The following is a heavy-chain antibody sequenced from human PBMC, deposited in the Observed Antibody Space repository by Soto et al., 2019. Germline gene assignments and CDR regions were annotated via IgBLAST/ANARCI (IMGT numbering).Heavy chain of an antibody. J-gene: IGHJ1*01. Sequence: QVHVVESGGGVVQPGTSLRLSCTASGFSFFNYGFAWIRQAPGKGLEWVAVVTYDSSEKYYADSVKGRFTISRDNSKNTVYLQMDSLQHNDSGLYYCGKAGGSELRYFDWPEVGVWGHGTLVTVSS. CDR1: GFSFFNYG. V-gene: IGHV3-30*18. CDR2: VTYDSSEK. D-gene: IGHD3-9*01. CDR3: GKAGGSELRYFDWPEVGV.